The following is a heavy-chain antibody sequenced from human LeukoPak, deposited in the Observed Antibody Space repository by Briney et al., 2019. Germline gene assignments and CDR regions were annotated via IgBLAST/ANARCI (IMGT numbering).Heavy chain of an antibody. CDR3: AKVLTAAGLDL. CDR2: IHDDGRT. Sequence: SETLSLTCSVSGGSMSDSITWGWVRQPPGKGLEWLANIHDDGRTAPNPSLRSRLTISQDRSRNQFSLKVSSVTAADTAFYYCAKVLTAAGLDLWGQGILVTVSS. CDR1: GGSMSDSIT. J-gene: IGHJ5*02. D-gene: IGHD6-25*01. V-gene: IGHV4/OR15-8*01.